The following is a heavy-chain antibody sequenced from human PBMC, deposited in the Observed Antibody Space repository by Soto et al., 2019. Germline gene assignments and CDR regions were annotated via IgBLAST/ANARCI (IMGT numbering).Heavy chain of an antibody. CDR3: AREERMGYDILTGYYPPYYYGMDV. Sequence: ASVKVSSKASGYTFTSYGISWVRQAPGQGLEWMGWISAYNGNTNYAQKLQGRVTMTTDTSTSTAYMELRSLRSDDTAVYYCAREERMGYDILTGYYPPYYYGMDVWGQGTTVTVSS. CDR1: GYTFTSYG. V-gene: IGHV1-18*01. D-gene: IGHD3-9*01. CDR2: ISAYNGNT. J-gene: IGHJ6*02.